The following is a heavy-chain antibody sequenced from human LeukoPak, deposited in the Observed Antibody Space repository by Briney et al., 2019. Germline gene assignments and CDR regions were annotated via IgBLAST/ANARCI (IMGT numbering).Heavy chain of an antibody. CDR3: TRDNLRAGTLD. D-gene: IGHD1-1*01. CDR2: IRSKAYGGTT. Sequence: GGSLRLSCAASGFTFSSYSMNWVRQAPGKGLEWVGFIRSKAYGGTTEYAASVKGRFTISRDDSKSIAYLQMNSLKTEDTAVYYCTRDNLRAGTLDWGQGTLVTVSS. CDR1: GFTFSSYS. J-gene: IGHJ4*02. V-gene: IGHV3-49*04.